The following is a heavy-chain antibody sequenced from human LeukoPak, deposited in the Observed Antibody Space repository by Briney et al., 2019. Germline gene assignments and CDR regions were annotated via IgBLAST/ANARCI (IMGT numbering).Heavy chain of an antibody. V-gene: IGHV3-23*01. CDR3: AKGSDNYYDSSGYYYVLDY. CDR1: GFTFSSYA. CDR2: ISGSGGST. D-gene: IGHD3-22*01. J-gene: IGHJ4*02. Sequence: NPGGSLRLSCAASGFTFSSYAMSWVRQAPGKGLEWVSAISGSGGSTYYADSVKGRFTISRDNSKNTLYLQMNSLRAEDTAVYYCAKGSDNYYDSSGYYYVLDYWGQGTLVTVSS.